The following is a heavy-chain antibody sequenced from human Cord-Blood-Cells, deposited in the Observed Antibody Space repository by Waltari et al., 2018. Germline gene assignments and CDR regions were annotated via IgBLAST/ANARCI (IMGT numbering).Heavy chain of an antibody. CDR3: VAPNGSGSYDY. V-gene: IGHV3-30-3*01. D-gene: IGHD3-10*01. Sequence: QVQLVESGGGVVQPGRSLRLSCAASGVTFSSYAMPWVRQAPGKGLEWVAVISYDGSNKYYADSVKGRFTISRDNSKNTLYLQMNSLRAEDTAVYYCVAPNGSGSYDYWGQGTLVTVSS. CDR2: ISYDGSNK. J-gene: IGHJ4*02. CDR1: GVTFSSYA.